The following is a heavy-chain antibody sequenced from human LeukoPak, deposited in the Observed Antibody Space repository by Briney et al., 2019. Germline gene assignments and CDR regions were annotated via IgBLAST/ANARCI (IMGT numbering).Heavy chain of an antibody. J-gene: IGHJ3*02. D-gene: IGHD5-18*01. CDR3: ARGSRGYSYGIGSSFDI. Sequence: GASVKVSCRASGGTFSSYAISWVRQAPGQGLEWMGGIIPIFGTANYAQKFQGRVTTTADESTSTAYMELSSLRSEDTAVYYCARGSRGYSYGIGSSFDIWGQGTMVTVSS. CDR1: GGTFSSYA. V-gene: IGHV1-69*01. CDR2: IIPIFGTA.